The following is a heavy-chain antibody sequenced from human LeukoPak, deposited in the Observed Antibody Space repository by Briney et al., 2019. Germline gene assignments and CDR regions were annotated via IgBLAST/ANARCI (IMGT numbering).Heavy chain of an antibody. CDR3: AGASLYYDSSGQRTFDI. CDR2: IYYSGDT. V-gene: IGHV4-59*01. J-gene: IGHJ3*02. Sequence: SETLSLTCTVSGGSISSYYRNWIRQPPGKGLEWIGYIYYSGDTNYNPSLKSRVTISLDTFKNQFSLKLSSVTAADTAVYYCAGASLYYDSSGQRTFDIWGQGTMVTVSS. D-gene: IGHD3-22*01. CDR1: GGSISSYY.